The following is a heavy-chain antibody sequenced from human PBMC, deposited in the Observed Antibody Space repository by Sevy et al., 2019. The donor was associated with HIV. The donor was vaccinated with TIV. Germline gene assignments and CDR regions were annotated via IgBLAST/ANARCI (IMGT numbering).Heavy chain of an antibody. CDR2: ISAYNGNT. D-gene: IGHD6-19*01. Sequence: ASVKVSCKASGYTFTSYGISWVRQAPGQGLEWMGWISAYNGNTNYAQKFQGRVTMTTDTSTSTAYMELRSLRSDDTAVYYCARDPKTGIAVAGTGWFDPWGQGTLVTVSS. V-gene: IGHV1-18*01. CDR1: GYTFTSYG. CDR3: ARDPKTGIAVAGTGWFDP. J-gene: IGHJ5*02.